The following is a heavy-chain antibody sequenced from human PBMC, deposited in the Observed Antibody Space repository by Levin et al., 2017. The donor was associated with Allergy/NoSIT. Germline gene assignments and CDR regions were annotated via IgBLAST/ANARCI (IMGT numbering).Heavy chain of an antibody. CDR1: GFTFSSYS. J-gene: IGHJ4*02. CDR2: ISSSSSYI. CDR3: ARGDGYNYGSWYFDD. D-gene: IGHD5-24*01. V-gene: IGHV3-21*01. Sequence: GESLKISCAASGFTFSSYSMNWVRQAPGKGLEWVSSISSSSSYIYYADSVKGRFTISRDNAKNSLYLQMNSLRAEDTAVYYCARGDGYNYGSWYFDDWGQGTLVTVSS.